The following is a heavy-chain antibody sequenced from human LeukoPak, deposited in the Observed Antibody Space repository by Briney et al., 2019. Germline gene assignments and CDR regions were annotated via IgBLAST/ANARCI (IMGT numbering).Heavy chain of an antibody. J-gene: IGHJ3*02. CDR1: GYSFTSYW. CDR2: IYPGDSDT. Sequence: GESLKISCKGSGYSFTSYWIGWVRQMPGKGLEWIGIIYPGDSDTRYSPSFQGQVTISADKSISTAYLQWSSLKASDTAMYYCARQYCSGGSCYPNAFDIWGQGTMVTVSS. D-gene: IGHD2-15*01. V-gene: IGHV5-51*01. CDR3: ARQYCSGGSCYPNAFDI.